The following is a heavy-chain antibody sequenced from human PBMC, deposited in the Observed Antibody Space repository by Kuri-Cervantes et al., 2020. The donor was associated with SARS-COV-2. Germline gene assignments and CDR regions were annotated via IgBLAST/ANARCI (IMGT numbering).Heavy chain of an antibody. CDR2: ISYDGSNK. CDR3: ANPDGDLEGGGFDY. J-gene: IGHJ4*02. D-gene: IGHD2-15*01. CDR1: GFTFSSYA. Sequence: GESLKISCAASGFTFSSYAMHWVRQAPGKGLEWVAVISYDGSNKYYADSVKGRFTISRDSSKNTLYLQMNSLRAEDTAVYYCANPDGDLEGGGFDYWGQGTLVTVSS. V-gene: IGHV3-30-3*01.